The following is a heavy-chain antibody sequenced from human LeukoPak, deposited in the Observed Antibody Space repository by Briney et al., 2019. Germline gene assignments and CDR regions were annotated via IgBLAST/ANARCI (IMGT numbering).Heavy chain of an antibody. Sequence: PGGSLRLSCAASGFTFSSYAMLWLRQAQGKGLEWVTIISYDGSNKYYADSVKGRFTISRDNSKNTLYLIMNSLRAEDTAVYYCATSIAAAVRAFDIWGQGTMVTVSS. CDR1: GFTFSSYA. J-gene: IGHJ3*02. CDR2: ISYDGSNK. V-gene: IGHV3-30*04. D-gene: IGHD6-13*01. CDR3: ATSIAAAVRAFDI.